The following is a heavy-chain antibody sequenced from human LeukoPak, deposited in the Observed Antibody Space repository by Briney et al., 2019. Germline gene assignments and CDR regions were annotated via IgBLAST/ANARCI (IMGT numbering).Heavy chain of an antibody. CDR2: ISGSGGST. J-gene: IGHJ1*01. CDR3: AASSGRETYYDLLTDFQH. Sequence: PGETLRLSCAASGFTFSSYAMSWVRQAPGKGLEWVSAISGSGGSTYYADPVEGRFTISRDNSKNTPYLQMNSLRAEDTDVYYCAASSGRETYYDLLTDFQHWGQGTLVTVSS. D-gene: IGHD3-9*01. CDR1: GFTFSSYA. V-gene: IGHV3-23*01.